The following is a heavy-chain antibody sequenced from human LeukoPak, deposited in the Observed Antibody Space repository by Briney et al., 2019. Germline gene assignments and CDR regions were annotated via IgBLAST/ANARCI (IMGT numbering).Heavy chain of an antibody. V-gene: IGHV3-15*01. CDR2: IKSKTGGGTT. J-gene: IGHJ4*02. CDR1: GFTFSNAW. D-gene: IGHD2-8*01. CDR3: TTADGDFDY. Sequence: PGGSLRLSCAASGFTFSNAWMSWVRQAPGKGLEWVGRIKSKTGGGTTDYAAPVKGRFTISRDDSKNTLYLQMNSLKTEDTAVYYCTTADGDFDYWGQGTLVTVSS.